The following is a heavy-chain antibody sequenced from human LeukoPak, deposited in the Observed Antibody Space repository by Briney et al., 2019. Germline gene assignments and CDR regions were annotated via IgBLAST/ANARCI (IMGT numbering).Heavy chain of an antibody. J-gene: IGHJ4*02. CDR3: ARGGQTTVVTPSY. V-gene: IGHV3-20*04. Sequence: PGGSLRLSCAASGFTFSSYSMTWVRQAPGKGLEWVAGINWNGGSTGYADSVKGRFTISRDNAKNSLSLQMSSLRAEDTGLYYCARGGQTTVVTPSYWGQGTLVTVSS. D-gene: IGHD4-23*01. CDR1: GFTFSSYS. CDR2: INWNGGST.